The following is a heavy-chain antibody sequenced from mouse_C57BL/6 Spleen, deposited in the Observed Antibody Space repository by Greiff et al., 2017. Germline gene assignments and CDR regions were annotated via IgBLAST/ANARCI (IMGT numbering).Heavy chain of an antibody. Sequence: QVQLQQPGAELVKPGASVQLSCKASGYTFTSYWLTWVKQRPGQGLEWIGDIYPGSGSTNYNEKFKSKATRTVDKSASTANMQLSGLTSVDSAVYDCAVGYSRYWYFDDWGPGTPVTVSS. D-gene: IGHD2-2*01. J-gene: IGHJ1*01. CDR3: AVGYSRYWYFDD. CDR1: GYTFTSYW. V-gene: IGHV1-55*01. CDR2: IYPGSGST.